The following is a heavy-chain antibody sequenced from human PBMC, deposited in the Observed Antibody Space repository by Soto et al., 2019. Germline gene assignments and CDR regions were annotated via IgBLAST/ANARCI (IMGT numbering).Heavy chain of an antibody. D-gene: IGHD6-19*01. CDR3: ARERYSSGWHDWWFDP. V-gene: IGHV4-59*01. CDR1: GGSISSYY. J-gene: IGHJ5*02. CDR2: IYYSGST. Sequence: QVQLQESGPGLVKPSETLSLTCTVSGGSISSYYWSWIRQPPGKGLEWIGYIYYSGSTNYNPSLKRRVTISVDTSKNQFSLQLSSVTAADTAVYYCARERYSSGWHDWWFDPWGQGTLVTVSS.